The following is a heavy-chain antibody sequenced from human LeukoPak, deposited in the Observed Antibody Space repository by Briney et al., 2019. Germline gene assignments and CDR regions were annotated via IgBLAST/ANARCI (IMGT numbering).Heavy chain of an antibody. D-gene: IGHD1-26*01. V-gene: IGHV3-30*18. Sequence: PGRSLRLSCAASGFTFSSYGMHWVRQAPGKGLEGVAVISYDGSNKYYADSVKGRFTISRDNSKNTLYLQMNSLRAEDTAVYYCAKSGGSYFDYWGQGTLVTVSS. J-gene: IGHJ4*02. CDR3: AKSGGSYFDY. CDR2: ISYDGSNK. CDR1: GFTFSSYG.